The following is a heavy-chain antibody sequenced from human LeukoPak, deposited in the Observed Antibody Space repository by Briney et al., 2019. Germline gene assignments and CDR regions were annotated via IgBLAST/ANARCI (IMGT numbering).Heavy chain of an antibody. CDR3: ARPVPSRLGWFDP. V-gene: IGHV4-39*01. Sequence: SETLSLTCTVSGGSISNSTYYWGWIRQPPGKGLEWIGSIYYSGNTYYNPSLKSRVTISVDTSKNQFSLKLTSVTAADTAVYYCARPVPSRLGWFDPWGQGTLVTVSS. J-gene: IGHJ5*02. CDR1: GGSISNSTYY. D-gene: IGHD1-1*01. CDR2: IYYSGNT.